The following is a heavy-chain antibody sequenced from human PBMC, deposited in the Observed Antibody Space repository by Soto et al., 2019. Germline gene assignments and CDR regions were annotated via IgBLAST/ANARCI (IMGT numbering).Heavy chain of an antibody. V-gene: IGHV3-7*04. CDR3: ARATGADKEDY. D-gene: IGHD3-10*01. CDR2: MDEYGSER. Sequence: EVQLVESGGGLVQPGGSLRLSCSASGFIFSSYWMSWLRQAPGKGLEWVASMDEYGSERYYVDSVKGRFTISRDNAKNSDYLQINSLRADDTAVYYCARATGADKEDYWGQGTLVTVSS. CDR1: GFIFSSYW. J-gene: IGHJ4*02.